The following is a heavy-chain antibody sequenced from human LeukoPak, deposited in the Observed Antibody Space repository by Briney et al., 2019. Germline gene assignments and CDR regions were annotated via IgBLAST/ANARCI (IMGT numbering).Heavy chain of an antibody. V-gene: IGHV3-23*01. Sequence: AGGSLRLSCAASGFTFSSYAMSWVRQAPGKGLEWVSAISGSGGSTYYADSVKGRFTISRDNSRNTLYLQMNSLRAEDTAVYYCAKAPTQTQQTVQRWGQGTLVTVSS. CDR1: GFTFSSYA. J-gene: IGHJ4*02. CDR2: ISGSGGST. D-gene: IGHD6-13*01. CDR3: AKAPTQTQQTVQR.